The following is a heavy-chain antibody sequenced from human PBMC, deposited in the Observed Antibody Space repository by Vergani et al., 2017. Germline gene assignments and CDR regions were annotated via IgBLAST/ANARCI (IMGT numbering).Heavy chain of an antibody. CDR1: GFALNRHA. V-gene: IGHV3-30-3*01. CDR2: ISFDGTNE. D-gene: IGHD2-2*02. Sequence: QVQLVESGVGVVQPGTSLRLSCVVSGFALNRHAMYWVRQAPGKGLEWVVGISFDGTNEYYPDLVKGRFTISRDIAKNTLYLQVRSLRLEDTGVYHCVGDRGLCAGGRCYTEAWDYWGQGTPVTGSS. J-gene: IGHJ4*02. CDR3: VGDRGLCAGGRCYTEAWDY.